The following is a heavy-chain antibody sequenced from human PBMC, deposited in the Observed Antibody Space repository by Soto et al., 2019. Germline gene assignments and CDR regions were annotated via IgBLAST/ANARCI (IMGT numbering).Heavy chain of an antibody. CDR3: AKEGPITNWYFDS. V-gene: IGHV3-30*18. Sequence: QVPLVESGGGVVQPGRSLRLSCAASGFTFSSYGMHWVRQAPGKGLEWVTVISYDGNVAYYADSVKGRFTISRDNSKNTLYLQMNSLRTEDTAMYYCAKEGPITNWYFDSWGQGTLVTVSS. CDR1: GFTFSSYG. D-gene: IGHD1-1*01. J-gene: IGHJ4*02. CDR2: ISYDGNVA.